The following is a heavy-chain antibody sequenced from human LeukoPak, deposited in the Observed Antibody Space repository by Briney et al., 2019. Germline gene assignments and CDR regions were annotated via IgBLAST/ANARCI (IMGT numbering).Heavy chain of an antibody. D-gene: IGHD2-15*01. CDR3: ARDGDCSGGSCYPSEAY. J-gene: IGHJ4*02. CDR1: GFTVSSNY. V-gene: IGHV3-66*01. CDR2: IYSGGST. Sequence: GGSLRLSCAASGFTVSSNYLSWVRQAPGKELEWVSVIYSGGSTYYADSVKGRFTISRDISKNTLYLQMNNLRAEDTAVYYCARDGDCSGGSCYPSEAYWGQGTLVTVSS.